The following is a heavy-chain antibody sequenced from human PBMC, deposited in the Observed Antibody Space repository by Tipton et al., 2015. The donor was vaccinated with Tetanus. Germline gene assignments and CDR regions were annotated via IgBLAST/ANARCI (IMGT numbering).Heavy chain of an antibody. J-gene: IGHJ4*02. V-gene: IGHV3-33*01. CDR2: IWNDGHNK. Sequence: SLRLSCAASGFSFSSYGMHWVRQAPGKGLEWVAIIWNDGHNKYYGDSVKGRLTISRDNAKNTLYLQMSSLRDEDTAVYYCARDHTFTVSHSRGGLDSWGQGTLVTVSS. D-gene: IGHD3-10*01. CDR1: GFSFSSYG. CDR3: ARDHTFTVSHSRGGLDS.